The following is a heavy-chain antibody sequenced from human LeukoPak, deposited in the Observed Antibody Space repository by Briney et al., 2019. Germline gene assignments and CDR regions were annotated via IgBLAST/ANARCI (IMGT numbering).Heavy chain of an antibody. V-gene: IGHV3-48*01. Sequence: GGSLRLSCAASGFIFSSYSMNWVRQAPGKGLEWVSYITSGSDTIFYADSVKGRFTISRDNARNSLYLQMNSVGVEDTAVYYCARSVEGNFDYWGQGTLVTVSS. CDR1: GFIFSSYS. CDR2: ITSGSDTI. J-gene: IGHJ4*02. CDR3: ARSVEGNFDY.